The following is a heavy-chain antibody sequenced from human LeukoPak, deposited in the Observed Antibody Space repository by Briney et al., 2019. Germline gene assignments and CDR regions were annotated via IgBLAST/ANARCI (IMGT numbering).Heavy chain of an antibody. CDR1: GFTFSSYG. V-gene: IGHV4-38-2*01. Sequence: GSLRLSCAASGFTFSSYGMSWVRQAPGKGLEWIGSIYYSGSTYYNPSLKSRVTISVDTSKNQFSLKLSSVTAADTAVYYCARGEPTKKVDYWGQGTLVTVSS. D-gene: IGHD1-14*01. CDR3: ARGEPTKKVDY. CDR2: IYYSGST. J-gene: IGHJ4*02.